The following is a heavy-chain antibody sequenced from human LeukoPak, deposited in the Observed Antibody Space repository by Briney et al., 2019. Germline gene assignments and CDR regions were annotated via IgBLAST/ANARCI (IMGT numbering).Heavy chain of an antibody. V-gene: IGHV1-2*06. Sequence: ASVKVSCKASGYTFTGYHMHWVRQAPGQGLEWMGRTNPNSGDTNYAQKFQGRVTMTTDTSTSTAYMELRSLRSDDTAVYYCARFSPEVGALIYGMDVWGQGTTVTVSS. J-gene: IGHJ6*02. CDR1: GYTFTGYH. CDR2: TNPNSGDT. CDR3: ARFSPEVGALIYGMDV. D-gene: IGHD1-26*01.